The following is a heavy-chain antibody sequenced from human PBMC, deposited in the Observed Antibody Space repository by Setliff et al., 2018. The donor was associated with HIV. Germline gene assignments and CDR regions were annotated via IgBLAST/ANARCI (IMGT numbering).Heavy chain of an antibody. J-gene: IGHJ5*02. V-gene: IGHV3-33*01. CDR2: IYFDGSNS. CDR3: WRDLGSTSLSP. CDR1: GFIFSNYV. D-gene: IGHD2-2*01. Sequence: PWGSLRLSCAASGFIFSNYVMHWVRQTPGKGLAWVSFIYFDGSNSDYADSVKGRFTISRDNSKNRLYLQMNGLRVEDTALYYCWRDLGSTSLSPWGQGTLVTVSS.